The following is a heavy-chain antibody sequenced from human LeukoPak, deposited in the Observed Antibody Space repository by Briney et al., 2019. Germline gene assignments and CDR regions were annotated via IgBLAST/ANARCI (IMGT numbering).Heavy chain of an antibody. CDR1: GHSFSSNSAA. CDR3: SRGIADSSGYYYVDY. J-gene: IGHJ4*02. CDR2: TYYRSKWYN. D-gene: IGHD3-22*01. V-gene: IGHV6-1*01. Sequence: SQTLSLTCAFSGHSFSSNSAAWTWVRQSPSRGLEWLGSTYYRSKWYNDYAVSVKSRITTNPDTSKNQFSLQLNSVTPEDTAVYYCSRGIADSSGYYYVDYWGQGTLVTVSS.